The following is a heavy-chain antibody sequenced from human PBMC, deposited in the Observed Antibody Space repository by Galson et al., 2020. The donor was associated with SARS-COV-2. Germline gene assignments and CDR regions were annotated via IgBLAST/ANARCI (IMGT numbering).Heavy chain of an antibody. D-gene: IGHD3-3*01. J-gene: IGHJ6*02. V-gene: IGHV4-61*02. CDR1: GASISSGPYY. CDR2: IYKSGNT. CDR3: ARGNSPCVTIFGVLTGTCGMDV. Sequence: SETLSLTCTVSGASISSGPYYWSWIRQPAGKGLEWIGRIYKSGNTDYNPSLWSQVSISVDTSKNQFSLKLSSVTAADTAVYYCARGNSPCVTIFGVLTGTCGMDVWGQWTPVTVSS.